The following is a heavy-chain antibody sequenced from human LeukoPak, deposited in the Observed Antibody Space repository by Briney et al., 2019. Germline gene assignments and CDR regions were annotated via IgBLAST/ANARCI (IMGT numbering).Heavy chain of an antibody. CDR1: GFTFSGYG. CDR3: ARLKYYYDSSGYRAEYFQH. V-gene: IGHV3-30*02. D-gene: IGHD3-22*01. Sequence: GGSLRLSCAASGFTFSGYGMHWVRQAPGKGLEWVAFVRYDSSNKYYADSVKGRFTVSRDNSKNMLYLQMNSLRAEDTAVYYCARLKYYYDSSGYRAEYFQHWGQGTLVTVSS. CDR2: VRYDSSNK. J-gene: IGHJ1*01.